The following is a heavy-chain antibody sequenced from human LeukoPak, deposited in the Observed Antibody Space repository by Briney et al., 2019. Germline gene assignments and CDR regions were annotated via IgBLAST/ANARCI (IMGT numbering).Heavy chain of an antibody. V-gene: IGHV3-74*01. Sequence: GGSLRLSCAAPGFTFSDYWMLWVRQAPGKGLVWVSRILSDTSSTSYADSVKGRFTISRDIAKNTLYLQMNSLRAEDTAVYYCARVRITRANWFDPWGQGTLVTVSS. J-gene: IGHJ5*02. CDR3: ARVRITRANWFDP. CDR2: ILSDTSST. D-gene: IGHD2-2*01. CDR1: GFTFSDYW.